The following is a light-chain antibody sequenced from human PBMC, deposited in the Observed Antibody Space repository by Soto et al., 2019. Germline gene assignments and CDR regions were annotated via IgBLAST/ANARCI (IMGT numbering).Light chain of an antibody. Sequence: EIVMTQSPATLSVSPGERATLSCRASQSVSSNLAWYQQKPGQAPRLRIYSASTRATGIPARFSGSGSGTEFTLTISSLQSEDFAVYYCQQYNNWPRTFGQGTKVDIK. CDR3: QQYNNWPRT. CDR1: QSVSSN. CDR2: SAS. V-gene: IGKV3-15*01. J-gene: IGKJ1*01.